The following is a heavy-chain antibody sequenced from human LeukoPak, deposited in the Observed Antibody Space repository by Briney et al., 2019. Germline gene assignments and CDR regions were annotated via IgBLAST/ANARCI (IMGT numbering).Heavy chain of an antibody. J-gene: IGHJ5*02. CDR2: MNPNSGNT. Sequence: ASVKVSCKTSGYTFTNYDVTWVRQATGQGLEWMGWMNPNSGNTGYAQKFQGRVTMTRDTSISTAYMELSSLRSEDTAVYYCARLMGGGSPSRNTFDPWGQGTLVTVSS. CDR3: ARLMGGGSPSRNTFDP. CDR1: GYTFTNYD. D-gene: IGHD2-15*01. V-gene: IGHV1-8*02.